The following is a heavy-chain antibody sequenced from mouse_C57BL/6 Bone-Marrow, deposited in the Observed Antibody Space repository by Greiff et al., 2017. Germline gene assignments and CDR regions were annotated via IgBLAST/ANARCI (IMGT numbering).Heavy chain of an antibody. V-gene: IGHV5-15*04. CDR1: GFTFSDYG. CDR2: ISNLAYSI. CDR3: ARRGYMDY. J-gene: IGHJ4*01. Sequence: DVKLVESGGGLVQPGGSLKLSCAASGFTFSDYGMAWVRQAPRKGPAWVAFISNLAYSIYYADTVTGRFTISRENAKNTLYLEMSSLRSEDTAMYYCARRGYMDYWGQGTSVTVSS.